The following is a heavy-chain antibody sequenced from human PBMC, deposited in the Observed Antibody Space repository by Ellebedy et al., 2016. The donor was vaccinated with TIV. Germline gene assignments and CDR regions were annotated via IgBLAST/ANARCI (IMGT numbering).Heavy chain of an antibody. CDR2: MDSGGSTT. J-gene: IGHJ4*02. D-gene: IGHD1-14*01. V-gene: IGHV3-74*01. CDR3: ARGGNYDRNPFDY. CDR1: GFTFSSYW. Sequence: GGSLRLXXAASGFTFSSYWMHWVRQAPGKGLVWVSRMDSGGSTTDYADSVKGRFTISRDNAKNTLYLQMDSLRAEDTAVYYCARGGNYDRNPFDYWGQGTLVTVSS.